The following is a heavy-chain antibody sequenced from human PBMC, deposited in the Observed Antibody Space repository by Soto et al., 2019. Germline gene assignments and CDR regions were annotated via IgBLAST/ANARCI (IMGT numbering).Heavy chain of an antibody. CDR3: ARSIVVVTALDY. Sequence: SVKVSCKASGGTFSSYTISWVRQAPGQGLEWMGKIIPILGIANYAQKFQGRVTITADKSTSTAYMELSSLRSEDTAVYYCARSIVVVTALDYWGQGTLVTVSS. J-gene: IGHJ4*02. CDR2: IIPILGIA. V-gene: IGHV1-69*02. CDR1: GGTFSSYT. D-gene: IGHD2-21*02.